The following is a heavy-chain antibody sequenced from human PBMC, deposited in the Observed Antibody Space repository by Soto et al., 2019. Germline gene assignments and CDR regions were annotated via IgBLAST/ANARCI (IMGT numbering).Heavy chain of an antibody. CDR2: FDPEDGET. D-gene: IGHD6-19*01. CDR3: AVAAYYLDY. V-gene: IGHV1-24*01. Sequence: GSVQVPCKAFGYSLTEVSSHCGRQAPGKGLEWRGGFDPEDGETIYAQKCQGRVTMTEDTSTDTAYMELSSLRSEDKAVYYCAVAAYYLDYWGQGTLVTVSS. J-gene: IGHJ4*02. CDR1: GYSLTEVS.